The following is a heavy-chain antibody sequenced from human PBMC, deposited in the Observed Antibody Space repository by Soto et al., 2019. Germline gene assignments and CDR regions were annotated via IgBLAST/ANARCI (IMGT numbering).Heavy chain of an antibody. J-gene: IGHJ6*02. Sequence: SETLSLTCAVSGYSITTGYYWGWVWRPPGKGLEWIGSVYHSGRTSYNPSLESRVTISVDTSKNQFSLRLSSVTAADTAVYYCARDPPATRHGMDVWGQGTTVTVSS. CDR2: VYHSGRT. V-gene: IGHV4-38-2*02. CDR3: ARDPPATRHGMDV. CDR1: GYSITTGYY.